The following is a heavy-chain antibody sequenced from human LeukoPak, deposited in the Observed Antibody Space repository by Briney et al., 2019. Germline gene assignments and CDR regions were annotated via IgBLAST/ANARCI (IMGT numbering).Heavy chain of an antibody. CDR2: VSAYDGST. V-gene: IGHV1-18*01. CDR3: ARGGRDGMDV. J-gene: IGHJ6*02. CDR1: GYSFTSYG. D-gene: IGHD3-10*01. Sequence: ASVKVSCKASGYSFTSYGFTWVRRAPGQGLEWMGWVSAYDGSTNYAQKIRGRVTMTTDASKNTVYMELRSLRFDDTAVYYCARGGRDGMDVWGQGTTVTVS.